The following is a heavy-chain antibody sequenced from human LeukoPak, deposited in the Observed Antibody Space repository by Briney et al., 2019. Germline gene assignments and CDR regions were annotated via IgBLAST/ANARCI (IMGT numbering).Heavy chain of an antibody. Sequence: GGSLRLSCAASGFTVSSNYMSWVRQAPGKGLEWVSVIYSGGSTYYADSVKGRFTISRDDSKNTLYLQMNSLRAEDTAVYYCARDQVGAVDYWGQGTLVTVSS. D-gene: IGHD1-26*01. V-gene: IGHV3-53*01. CDR1: GFTVSSNY. J-gene: IGHJ4*02. CDR3: ARDQVGAVDY. CDR2: IYSGGST.